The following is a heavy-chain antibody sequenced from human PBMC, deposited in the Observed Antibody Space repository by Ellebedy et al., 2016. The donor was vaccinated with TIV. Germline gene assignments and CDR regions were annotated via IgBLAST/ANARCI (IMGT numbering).Heavy chain of an antibody. CDR3: AGKIAGYYYGLDV. J-gene: IGHJ6*02. CDR2: THYSGST. V-gene: IGHV4-59*08. CDR1: GGSITSYY. Sequence: MPSETLSLTCTVSGGSITSYYWDWIRQPPGKGLEWIGYTHYSGSTYYNPSLKSRVTISIDTSRNQFSLRLTSVTAAETAVYFCAGKIAGYYYGLDVWGQGTTVTVSS.